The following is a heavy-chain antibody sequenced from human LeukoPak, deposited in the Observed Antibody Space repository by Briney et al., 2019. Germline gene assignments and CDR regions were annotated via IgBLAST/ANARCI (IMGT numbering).Heavy chain of an antibody. D-gene: IGHD1-7*01. J-gene: IGHJ4*02. CDR2: INKDGSER. CDR3: ARDDDWNYEDY. V-gene: IGHV3-7*01. CDR1: GFTFSNYW. Sequence: GGSLRLSRAASGFTFSNYWMSWVRQAPGKGLEWVANINKDGSERNYVDSVKGRFTISRDNAKNSLYLQMNSLRAEDTAVYYCARDDDWNYEDYWGQGTLVTVSS.